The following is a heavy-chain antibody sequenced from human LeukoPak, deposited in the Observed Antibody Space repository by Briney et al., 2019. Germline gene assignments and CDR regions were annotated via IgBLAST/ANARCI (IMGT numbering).Heavy chain of an antibody. CDR1: GGSFSGYY. V-gene: IGHV4-34*01. CDR3: ARGTGRVRYRPAYWYFDL. D-gene: IGHD3-9*01. J-gene: IGHJ2*01. Sequence: SETLSLTCAVYGGSFSGYYWSWIRQPPGKGLEWIGEINHSGSTNYNPSLKSRVTISVDTSKNQSSLKLSSVTAADTAVYYCARGTGRVRYRPAYWYFDLWGRGTLVTVSS. CDR2: INHSGST.